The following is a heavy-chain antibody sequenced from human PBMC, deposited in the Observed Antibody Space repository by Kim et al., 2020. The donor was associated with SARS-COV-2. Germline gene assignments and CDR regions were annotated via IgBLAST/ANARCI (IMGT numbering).Heavy chain of an antibody. CDR2: ISTSGGRT. V-gene: IGHV3-23*01. Sequence: GGSLRLSCAASGFTFRSYALSWVRQAPGKGLDWVSAISTSGGRTYYADSVQGRFTISRDNSKNTLFLQMNSLGAEDSAVYYCAKGSSVARPYYFDYWGQG. CDR3: AKGSSVARPYYFDY. CDR1: GFTFRSYA. J-gene: IGHJ4*02. D-gene: IGHD2-15*01.